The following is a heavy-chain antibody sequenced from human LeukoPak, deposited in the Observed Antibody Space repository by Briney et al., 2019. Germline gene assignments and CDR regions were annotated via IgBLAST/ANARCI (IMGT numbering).Heavy chain of an antibody. CDR3: AKDRIVIVPGYFDY. CDR1: GFTFSSYE. V-gene: IGHV3-48*03. J-gene: IGHJ4*02. D-gene: IGHD2/OR15-2a*01. CDR2: ISSSGSTI. Sequence: GGSLRLSCAASGFTFSSYEMNWVRQAPGKGLEWVSYISSSGSTIYYADSVKGRFTISRDNSKNTLYLQMNSLRAEDTAVYYCAKDRIVIVPGYFDYWGQGTLVTVSS.